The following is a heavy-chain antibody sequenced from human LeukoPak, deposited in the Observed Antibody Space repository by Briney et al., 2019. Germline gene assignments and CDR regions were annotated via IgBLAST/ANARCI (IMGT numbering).Heavy chain of an antibody. V-gene: IGHV3-30*18. CDR2: ISYDGSNK. CDR1: GFTFSSYG. CDR3: AKEGLRVFGVVIERYYYYGMDV. Sequence: PGRSLRLSCAASGFTFSSYGMHWVRQAPGKGLEWVAVISYDGSNKYYADSVKGRFTISRDNSKNTLYLQMNSLRAEDTAVYYCAKEGLRVFGVVIERYYYYGMDVWGQGTTVTVSS. J-gene: IGHJ6*02. D-gene: IGHD3-3*01.